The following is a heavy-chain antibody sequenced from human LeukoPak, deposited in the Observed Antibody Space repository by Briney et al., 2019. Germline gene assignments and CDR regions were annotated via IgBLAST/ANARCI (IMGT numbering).Heavy chain of an antibody. CDR1: GGTFSSYA. CDR2: IIPIFGTA. CDR3: ARDLYSSGWYGGYYHYYMDV. V-gene: IGHV1-69*01. Sequence: SVKVSCKASGGTFSSYAISWVRQAPGQGLEWMGGIIPIFGTANYAQKFQGRVTITADESTSTAYMELSSLRSEDTAVYYCARDLYSSGWYGGYYHYYMDVWGKGTTVTISS. D-gene: IGHD6-19*01. J-gene: IGHJ6*03.